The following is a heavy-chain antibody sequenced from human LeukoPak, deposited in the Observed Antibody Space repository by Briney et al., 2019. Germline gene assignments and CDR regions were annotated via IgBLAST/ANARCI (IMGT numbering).Heavy chain of an antibody. CDR1: GYTFTSYY. Sequence: GASVKVSCKASGYTFTSYYMHWVRQAPGQGLEWMGIINPSGGSTSYAQKFQGRVTITADKSTSTAYMELSSLRSEDTAVYYCARGCSSTSCIWGQGTLVTVSS. V-gene: IGHV1-46*01. J-gene: IGHJ4*02. CDR2: INPSGGST. D-gene: IGHD2-2*01. CDR3: ARGCSSTSCI.